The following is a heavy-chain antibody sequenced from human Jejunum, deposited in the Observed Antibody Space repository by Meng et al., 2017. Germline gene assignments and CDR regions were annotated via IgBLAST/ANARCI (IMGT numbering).Heavy chain of an antibody. V-gene: IGHV2-5*02. CDR2: IYWDDDK. D-gene: IGHD2-15*01. CDR3: THRREDPRSAFYYLDY. J-gene: IGHJ4*02. CDR1: GVSLSSTGVS. Sequence: QITLKESGPTLVKPTQTLTLTCSLSGVSLSSTGVSVGWIRQPPGKAPEWLALIYWDDDKRYNPSLMSRLTITKDTSMNHVVLTMTNIDPVDTGTYYCTHRREDPRSAFYYLDYWGRGTLVTVSS.